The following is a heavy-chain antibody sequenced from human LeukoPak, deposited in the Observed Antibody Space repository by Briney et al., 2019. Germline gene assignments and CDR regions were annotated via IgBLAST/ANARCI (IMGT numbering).Heavy chain of an antibody. CDR3: AREKGYSSGWYYYYGMDV. CDR1: GGTFSSYA. Sequence: ASVKISCKASGGTFSSYAISWVRQAPGQGLEWMGRIIPILGIANYAQKFQGRVTITADKSTSTAYMELSSLRSEDTAVYYCAREKGYSSGWYYYYGMDVWGQGTTVTVSS. V-gene: IGHV1-69*04. J-gene: IGHJ6*02. D-gene: IGHD6-19*01. CDR2: IIPILGIA.